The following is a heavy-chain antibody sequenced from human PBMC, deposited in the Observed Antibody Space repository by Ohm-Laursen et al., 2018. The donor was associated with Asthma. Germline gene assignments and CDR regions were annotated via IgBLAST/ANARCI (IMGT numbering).Heavy chain of an antibody. CDR1: GYTFTSYA. CDR2: ISAYNGNT. V-gene: IGHV1-18*01. J-gene: IGHJ3*02. Sequence: ASVKVSCKSSGYTFTSYAMHWVRQAPGQRLEWMGWISAYNGNTNYAQKLQGRVTMTTGTSTSTAYMELRSLRSDDTAVYYCAREYYYDSSGYWPDAFDIWGQGTMVTVSS. CDR3: AREYYYDSSGYWPDAFDI. D-gene: IGHD3-22*01.